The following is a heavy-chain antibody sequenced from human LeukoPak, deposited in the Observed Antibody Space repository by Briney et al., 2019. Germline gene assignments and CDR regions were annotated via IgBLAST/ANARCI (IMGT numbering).Heavy chain of an antibody. J-gene: IGHJ5*02. CDR2: ISGSGANT. CDR3: TKEKRDYTNLDPGFDP. V-gene: IGHV3-23*01. Sequence: QPGASLRLSCAASGFTFSSYAMSWVRQAPGKGLEWVSAISGSGANTHYADSVKGRFTVSRDNSKNTLYLQINSLKAEDTAVHYCTKEKRDYTNLDPGFDPWGQGTLVTVSS. D-gene: IGHD2-2*02. CDR1: GFTFSSYA.